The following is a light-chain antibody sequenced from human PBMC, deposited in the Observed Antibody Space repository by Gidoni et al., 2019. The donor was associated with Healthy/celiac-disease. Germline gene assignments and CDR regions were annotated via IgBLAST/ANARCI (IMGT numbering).Light chain of an antibody. Sequence: SCRASQSVSSSYLAWYQQKPGQAPRLLIYGASSRATGIPDRFSGSGSGTDFTLTISRLEPEDFAVYYCQQYGSSPRTFXQXTKLEIK. CDR3: QQYGSSPRT. J-gene: IGKJ2*01. V-gene: IGKV3-20*01. CDR2: GAS. CDR1: QSVSSSY.